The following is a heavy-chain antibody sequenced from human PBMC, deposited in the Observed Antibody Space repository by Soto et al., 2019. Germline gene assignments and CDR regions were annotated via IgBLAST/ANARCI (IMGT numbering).Heavy chain of an antibody. D-gene: IGHD3-10*01. Sequence: PSETLSLTFAVSGGSISSGGYSWSWIRQPPGKGLEWIGYMYHSGSTYYNPSLKSRVTISIDRSKNQFSLKLSSVTAADTAVYYCARDRLDAYYYGSGSSYNRYYWFDPWGQGTLVTVSS. CDR2: MYHSGST. CDR1: GGSISSGGYS. J-gene: IGHJ5*02. V-gene: IGHV4-30-2*01. CDR3: ARDRLDAYYYGSGSSYNRYYWFDP.